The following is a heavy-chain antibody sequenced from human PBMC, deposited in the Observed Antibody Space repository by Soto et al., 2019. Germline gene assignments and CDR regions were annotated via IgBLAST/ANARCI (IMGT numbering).Heavy chain of an antibody. CDR1: GDSISSYY. V-gene: IGHV4-59*01. CDR3: ASVGELPVWFDP. J-gene: IGHJ5*02. CDR2: ISYPGST. Sequence: QVQLQESGPGLVKPSETLSLTCTVSGDSISSYYWSWIRQPPGKGLEWVGYISYPGSTIYNPSLESRATMSLDTSKNHVSLSLNSVTVADRAVYCCASVGELPVWFDPWGRGTLVTVSS. D-gene: IGHD3-10*01.